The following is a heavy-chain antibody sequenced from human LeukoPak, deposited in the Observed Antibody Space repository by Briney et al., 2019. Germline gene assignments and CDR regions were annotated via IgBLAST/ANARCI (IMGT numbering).Heavy chain of an antibody. CDR1: GFTYNTYW. V-gene: IGHV3-7*01. Sequence: GGSLRLSGAASGFTYNTYWMSWVRQAPGKGLEWVANIKQDGSEKYYVDSVKGRFTISRDNAKNSLYLQMNSLRAEDTAVYYCASRAHFWSGPGGWGQGTLVTVSS. D-gene: IGHD3-3*02. CDR2: IKQDGSEK. CDR3: ASRAHFWSGPGG. J-gene: IGHJ4*02.